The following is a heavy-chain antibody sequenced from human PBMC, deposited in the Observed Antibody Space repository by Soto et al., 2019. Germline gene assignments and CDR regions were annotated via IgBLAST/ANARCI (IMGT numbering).Heavy chain of an antibody. CDR3: ARDRLLGPFDP. V-gene: IGHV1-69*04. CDR2: IIPILGIA. CDR1: GGTFSSYT. D-gene: IGHD3-10*01. J-gene: IGHJ5*02. Sequence: GASVKVSCKASGGTFSSYTISWVRQAPGQGLEWMGRIIPILGIANYAQKFQGRVTITADKSTSTAYMELSSLRSEDTAVYYCARDRLLGPFDPWGQGTLVPVSP.